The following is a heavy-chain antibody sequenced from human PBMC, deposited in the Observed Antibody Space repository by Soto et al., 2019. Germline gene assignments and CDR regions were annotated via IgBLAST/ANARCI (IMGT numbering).Heavy chain of an antibody. Sequence: PSETLSLTCTVSGDSMNSNYWTWIRQPAGKGLEWIGRIFGRGSTNYNPSLKSRVTISIDTSKSQFSLKLSSVTAADSAVYCCAREAVVRGVSFDYWGQGILVTVSS. V-gene: IGHV4-4*07. CDR2: IFGRGST. CDR1: GDSMNSNY. D-gene: IGHD3-10*01. J-gene: IGHJ4*02. CDR3: AREAVVRGVSFDY.